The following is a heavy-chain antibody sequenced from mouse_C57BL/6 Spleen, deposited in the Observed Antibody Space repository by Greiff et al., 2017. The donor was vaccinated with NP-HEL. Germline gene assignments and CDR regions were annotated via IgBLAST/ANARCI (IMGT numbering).Heavy chain of an antibody. V-gene: IGHV1-69*01. Sequence: KQPGAELVMPGASVKLSCKASGYTFTSYWMHWVKQRPGQGLEWIGEIDPSDSYTNYNQKFKGKSTLTVDKSSSTAYMQLSSLTSEDSAVYYCARGEYFDVWGTGTTVTVSS. J-gene: IGHJ1*03. CDR2: IDPSDSYT. CDR3: ARGEYFDV. CDR1: GYTFTSYW.